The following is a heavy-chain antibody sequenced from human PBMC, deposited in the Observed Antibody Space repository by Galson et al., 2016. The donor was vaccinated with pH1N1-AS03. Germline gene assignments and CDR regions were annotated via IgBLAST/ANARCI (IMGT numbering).Heavy chain of an antibody. CDR2: LNTSTGDT. Sequence: SVKVSCKASGYSFISYAIHWVRQAPGQRPEWMGWLNTSTGDTIYSQKFQDRVTITRGTSASTAYMELSRLRSEDTAVYYCAKVGIEIRSGWYGRFDLWGQGTLVTVSS. D-gene: IGHD6-19*01. CDR1: GYSFISYA. CDR3: AKVGIEIRSGWYGRFDL. V-gene: IGHV1-3*04. J-gene: IGHJ5*02.